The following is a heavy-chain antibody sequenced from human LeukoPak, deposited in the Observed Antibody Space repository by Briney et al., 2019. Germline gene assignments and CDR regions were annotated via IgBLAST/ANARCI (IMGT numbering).Heavy chain of an antibody. V-gene: IGHV3-33*01. CDR1: GFTSSSYG. CDR3: ARYSGSGYFDY. D-gene: IGHD1-26*01. CDR2: IWYDGSNK. Sequence: TGGSLRLSCAASGFTSSSYGMHWVRQAPGKGLEWVAVIWYDGSNKYYADSVKGRFTISRDNSKNTLYLQMNSLRAEDTAVYYCARYSGSGYFDYWGQGTLVTVSS. J-gene: IGHJ4*02.